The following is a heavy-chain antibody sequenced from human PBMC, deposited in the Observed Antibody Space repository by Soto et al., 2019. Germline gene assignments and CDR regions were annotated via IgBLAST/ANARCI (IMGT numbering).Heavy chain of an antibody. J-gene: IGHJ6*02. D-gene: IGHD3-9*01. Sequence: QVQLQESGPGLVKPSQTLSLTCTVSGGSISSGDYYWSWIRQPPGKGLEWIGYIYYSGSTYYNPSLKSRVTISVDTSKNQFSLKLSSVTAADTAVYYCARVRSGDDILTGYYMRGGLYGMDVWGQGTTVTVSS. V-gene: IGHV4-30-4*01. CDR3: ARVRSGDDILTGYYMRGGLYGMDV. CDR1: GGSISSGDYY. CDR2: IYYSGST.